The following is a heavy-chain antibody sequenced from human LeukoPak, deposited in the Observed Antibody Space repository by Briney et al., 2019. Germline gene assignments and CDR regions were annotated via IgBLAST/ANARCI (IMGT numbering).Heavy chain of an antibody. Sequence: GGSLRLSCAASGFTFREAWMTWVRQAPGKGLEWVSGIAGDGSSTFYADSVKGRFTISRDNSKNTLYLQMNSLRAEDTAVYYCAKDDRDIVVVVAATVEYFQHWGQGTLVTVSS. V-gene: IGHV3-23*01. CDR1: GFTFREAW. D-gene: IGHD2-15*01. CDR3: AKDDRDIVVVVAATVEYFQH. J-gene: IGHJ1*01. CDR2: IAGDGSST.